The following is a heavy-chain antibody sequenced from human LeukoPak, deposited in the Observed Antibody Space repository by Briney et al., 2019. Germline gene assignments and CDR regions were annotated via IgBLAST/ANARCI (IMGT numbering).Heavy chain of an antibody. CDR1: GGSFSGYY. V-gene: IGHV4-34*01. CDR2: INHSGST. Sequence: PSETLSLTCAVYGGSFSGYYWSWIRQPPGKGLEWIGEINHSGSTNYNPSLKGRVTISVDTSKNQFSLKLSSVTAADTAVYYCARDSSSSLDYWGQGTLVTVSS. CDR3: ARDSSSSLDY. J-gene: IGHJ4*02. D-gene: IGHD6-6*01.